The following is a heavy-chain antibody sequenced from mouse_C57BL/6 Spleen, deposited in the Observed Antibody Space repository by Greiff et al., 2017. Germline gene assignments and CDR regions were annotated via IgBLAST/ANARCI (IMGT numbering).Heavy chain of an antibody. J-gene: IGHJ1*03. CDR1: GYTFTSYW. Sequence: QVQLQQPGAELVMPGASVKLSCKASGYTFTSYWMHWVKQRPGQGLEWIGEIDPSDSYTNYNQKFKGKSTLTVDKSSSTAYMQLSSLTSEDSAVYYCARGPYYGSSYGWYFDVWGTGTTVTVSS. CDR2: IDPSDSYT. V-gene: IGHV1-69*01. D-gene: IGHD1-1*01. CDR3: ARGPYYGSSYGWYFDV.